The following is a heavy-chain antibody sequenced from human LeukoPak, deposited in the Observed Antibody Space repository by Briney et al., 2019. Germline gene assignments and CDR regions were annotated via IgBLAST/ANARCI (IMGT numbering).Heavy chain of an antibody. D-gene: IGHD6-19*01. J-gene: IGHJ4*02. CDR1: GFTFSDYY. CDR2: ISSGADST. Sequence: PGGSLRLSCAASGFTFSDYYMTGIRQAPGKGLEWVPYISSGADSTPYADSVKGRFIISRDNAKNSLYLQMNSLRADDTAVYYCASSSGWTRKNFDYWGQGTLVTVSS. V-gene: IGHV3-11*03. CDR3: ASSSGWTRKNFDY.